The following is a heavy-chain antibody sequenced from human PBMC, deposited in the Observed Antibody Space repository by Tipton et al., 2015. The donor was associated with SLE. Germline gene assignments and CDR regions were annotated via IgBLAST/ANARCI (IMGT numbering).Heavy chain of an antibody. CDR1: GGSISSHY. CDR3: ARYGPGVTHFDY. Sequence: TLSLTFTVSGGSISSHYWSWIRQPPGKGLEWIGSIYHSGSTYYNPSLKSRVTISVDTSKNQFSLKLSSVPAADTAVYYCARYGPGVTHFDYWGQGTLVTVSS. V-gene: IGHV4-59*04. D-gene: IGHD2-21*02. J-gene: IGHJ4*02. CDR2: IYHSGST.